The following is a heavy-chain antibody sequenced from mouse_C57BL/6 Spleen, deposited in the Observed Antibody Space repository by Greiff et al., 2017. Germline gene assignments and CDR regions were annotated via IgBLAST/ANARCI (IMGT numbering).Heavy chain of an antibody. Sequence: QVQLKESGAELVKPGASVKMSCKASGYTFTSYWITWVKQRPGQGLEWIGDIYPGSGSTNYNEKFKSKATLTVDTSSSTYYMQLSSLTSEDSAVYYCARRWIYYYGSSLSYYAMDYWGQGTSVTVSA. CDR2: IYPGSGST. J-gene: IGHJ4*01. CDR1: GYTFTSYW. D-gene: IGHD1-1*01. V-gene: IGHV1-55*01. CDR3: ARRWIYYYGSSLSYYAMDY.